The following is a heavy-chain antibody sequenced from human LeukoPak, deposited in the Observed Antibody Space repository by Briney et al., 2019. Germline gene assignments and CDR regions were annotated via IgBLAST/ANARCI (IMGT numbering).Heavy chain of an antibody. CDR2: ISAWYGNT. CDR1: GYTFTSYG. D-gene: IGHD3-9*01. CDR3: ARAYYDILTGYYFDY. J-gene: IGHJ4*02. V-gene: IGHV1-18*01. Sequence: ASVKVSCKASGYTFTSYGISWVRQAPGQGLEWMGWISAWYGNTNYAQKLQGRVTMTTDTSTSTAYMELRSLRSDDTAVYYCARAYYDILTGYYFDYWGQGTLVPVSS.